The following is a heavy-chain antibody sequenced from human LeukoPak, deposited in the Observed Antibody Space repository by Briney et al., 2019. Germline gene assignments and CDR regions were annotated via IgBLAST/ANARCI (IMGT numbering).Heavy chain of an antibody. CDR1: SASGFSSTYY. V-gene: IGHV4-61*01. CDR2: IYYSGST. D-gene: IGHD6-13*01. CDR3: ARRIAAAGKAGYYYYYMDV. Sequence: SETLSLTCTVSSASGFSSTYYWSWIRQPPGKGLEWIGYIYYSGSTNYNPSLKSRVTISVDTSKNQFSLKLSSVTAADTAVYYCARRIAAAGKAGYYYYYMDVWGKGTTVTVSS. J-gene: IGHJ6*03.